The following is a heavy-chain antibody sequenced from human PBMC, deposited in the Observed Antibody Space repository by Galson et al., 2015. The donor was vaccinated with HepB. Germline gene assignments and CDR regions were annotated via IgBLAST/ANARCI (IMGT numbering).Heavy chain of an antibody. Sequence: SVKVSCKASGYTFTSYYMHWVRQAPGQGLEWMGIINPSGGSTSYAQKLQGRVTMTRDTSTSTVYMELSSLRSEDTAVYYCARDRLNYDILTGPTYFDYWGQGTLVTVSS. D-gene: IGHD3-9*01. V-gene: IGHV1-46*04. CDR3: ARDRLNYDILTGPTYFDY. CDR1: GYTFTSYY. J-gene: IGHJ4*02. CDR2: INPSGGST.